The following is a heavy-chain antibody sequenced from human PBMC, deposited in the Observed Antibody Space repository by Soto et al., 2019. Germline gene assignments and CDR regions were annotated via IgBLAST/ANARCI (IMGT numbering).Heavy chain of an antibody. CDR2: VDYSGTA. J-gene: IGHJ4*02. D-gene: IGHD1-20*01. CDR1: SGSISVTNVF. V-gene: IGHV4-39*01. CDR3: ARITGRHLDY. Sequence: PSETLSLTCTVSSGSISVTNVFWGWVRQPPGKGLEWIGNVDYSGTAYFSPSLATRVTFHVDTSKNQLSLTLYSVTAADTAVYYCARITGRHLDYWGQGILVTVSS.